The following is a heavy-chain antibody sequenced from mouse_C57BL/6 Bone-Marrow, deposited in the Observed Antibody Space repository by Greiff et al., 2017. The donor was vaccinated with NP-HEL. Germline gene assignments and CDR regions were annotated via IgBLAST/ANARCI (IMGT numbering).Heavy chain of an antibody. J-gene: IGHJ1*03. Sequence: QVQLKESGPGLVQPSQSLSITCTVSGFSLTSYGVHWVRQSPGKGLEWLGVIWRGGSTDYNAAFMSRLSITKDNSKSQVFFKMNSLQADDTAIYYCAKNFYYGSSRYFDVWGTGTTVTVSS. CDR3: AKNFYYGSSRYFDV. CDR2: IWRGGST. D-gene: IGHD1-1*01. V-gene: IGHV2-5*01. CDR1: GFSLTSYG.